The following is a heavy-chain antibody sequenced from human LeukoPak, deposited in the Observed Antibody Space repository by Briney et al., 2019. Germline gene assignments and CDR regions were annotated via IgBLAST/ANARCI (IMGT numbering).Heavy chain of an antibody. J-gene: IGHJ4*02. CDR1: GFTFSSYS. V-gene: IGHV3-21*01. CDR3: ARVGSVDTAMFVDY. Sequence: GGSLRLSCAASGFTFSSYSMNWVRQAPGKGLEWVSSISSSSSYIYYADSVKGRFTISRDNAKNSLYLQMNSLRAEDTAVYYCARVGSVDTAMFVDYWGQGTLVTVSS. D-gene: IGHD5-18*01. CDR2: ISSSSSYI.